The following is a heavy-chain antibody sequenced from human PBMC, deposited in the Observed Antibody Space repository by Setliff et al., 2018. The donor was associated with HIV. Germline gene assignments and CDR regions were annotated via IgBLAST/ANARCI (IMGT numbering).Heavy chain of an antibody. V-gene: IGHV4-4*09. CDR1: GGSISSYY. CDR2: IYTSGST. J-gene: IGHJ4*02. CDR3: ARTPSRGGFDY. Sequence: SETLSLTCTVSGGSISSYYWSWIRQPPGKGLEWIGYIYTSGSTNYNPSLKSRVTISVDTSKNQFSLKLSSVTAADTAVYYCARTPSRGGFDYWGQGTLVTVSS. D-gene: IGHD3-16*01.